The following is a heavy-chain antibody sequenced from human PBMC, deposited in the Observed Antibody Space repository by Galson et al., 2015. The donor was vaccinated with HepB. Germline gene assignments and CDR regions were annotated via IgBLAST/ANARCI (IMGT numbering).Heavy chain of an antibody. Sequence: SLRLSCAASGFTFSSYSMNWVRQAPGKGLEWVSYISSSSSTIYYADSMKGRFTISRDNAKNSLYLQMNSLRAEDTAVYYCARIEMTSYWYFDLWGRGTLVTVSS. D-gene: IGHD5-24*01. CDR1: GFTFSSYS. V-gene: IGHV3-48*01. J-gene: IGHJ2*01. CDR2: ISSSSSTI. CDR3: ARIEMTSYWYFDL.